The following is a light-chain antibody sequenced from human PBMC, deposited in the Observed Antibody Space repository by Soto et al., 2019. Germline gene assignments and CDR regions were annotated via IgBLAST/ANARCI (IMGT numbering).Light chain of an antibody. CDR2: DVS. Sequence: QSALTQPASLSGSGGQSITISCTVTSSDVGGYNYVSWYQQHPGKAPKLMIYDVSNRPSGVSNRFSGSKSGNTASLTISGLQAEDEADYYCSSYTSSSPYVFGTGTKITV. CDR3: SSYTSSSPYV. J-gene: IGLJ1*01. CDR1: SSDVGGYNY. V-gene: IGLV2-14*01.